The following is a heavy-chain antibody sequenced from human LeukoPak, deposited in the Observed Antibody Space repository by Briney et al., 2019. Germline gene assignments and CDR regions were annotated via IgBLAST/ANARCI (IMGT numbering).Heavy chain of an antibody. J-gene: IGHJ4*02. Sequence: PGGSLRLSCAASGFTFSSYAMHWVRQAPGKGLEWVAVISYDGSNKYYADSVKGRFTISRDNSKNTLYLQMNSLRAEDTAVYYCARDPIAVAGYFDYWGQGTLVTVSS. CDR2: ISYDGSNK. D-gene: IGHD6-19*01. CDR3: ARDPIAVAGYFDY. V-gene: IGHV3-30-3*01. CDR1: GFTFSSYA.